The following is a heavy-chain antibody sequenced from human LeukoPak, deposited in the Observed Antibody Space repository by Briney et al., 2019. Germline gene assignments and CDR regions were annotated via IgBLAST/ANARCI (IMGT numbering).Heavy chain of an antibody. CDR2: ISGSGGST. D-gene: IGHD3-22*01. CDR1: GFTFSSYA. J-gene: IGHJ4*02. Sequence: PGGSLRLSCAASGFTFSSYAMSWVRQAPGKGLEWVSAISGSGGSTYYADSVKGRFTISRDNSMNTLYLQMNSLRAEDTAVYYCARNYYDSSAYYYFDYWGQGTLVTVSS. V-gene: IGHV3-23*01. CDR3: ARNYYDSSAYYYFDY.